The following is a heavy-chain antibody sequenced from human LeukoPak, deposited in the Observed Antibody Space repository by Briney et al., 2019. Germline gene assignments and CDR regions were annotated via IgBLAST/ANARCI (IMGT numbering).Heavy chain of an antibody. CDR1: GGSISSSSYY. V-gene: IGHV4-39*01. CDR2: IYYSGST. CDR3: ARHQYYYDSCGYYKMVRSFDY. Sequence: SETLSLTCTVSGGSISSSSYYWGWIRQPPGKGLEWIGSIYYSGSTYYNPSLKGRVTISVDTSKNQFSLKLSSVTAADTAVYYCARHQYYYDSCGYYKMVRSFDYWGQGTLVTVSS. D-gene: IGHD3-22*01. J-gene: IGHJ4*02.